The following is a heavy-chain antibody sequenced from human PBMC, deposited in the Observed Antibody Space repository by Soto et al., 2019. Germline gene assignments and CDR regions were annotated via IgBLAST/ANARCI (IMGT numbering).Heavy chain of an antibody. CDR2: IWYDGSNK. Sequence: QVQLVESGGGVVQPGRSLRLSCAASGFTFSSYGMHWVRQAPGKGLEWVAVIWYDGSNKYYADSVKGRFTISRDNSKNTLYMQGNSLRAEVTVVYYCARDRDPLAAVAGNGMDVWGQETTVTVSS. V-gene: IGHV3-33*01. CDR1: GFTFSSYG. D-gene: IGHD5-12*01. CDR3: ARDRDPLAAVAGNGMDV. J-gene: IGHJ6*02.